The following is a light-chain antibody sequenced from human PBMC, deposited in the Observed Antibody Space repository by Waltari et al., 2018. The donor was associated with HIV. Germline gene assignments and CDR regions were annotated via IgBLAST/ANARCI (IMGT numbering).Light chain of an antibody. CDR3: AAWDDSLSGRV. J-gene: IGLJ3*02. V-gene: IGLV1-47*01. CDR2: RNN. CDR1: SSHIGSNY. Sequence: QSVLTQPPSASGTPGQRVTISCSGSSSHIGSNYVYWYQQLPGTAPKLLSYRNNQRPSGVPDRVSGSKSGTSASLAISGLRSEDEADYYCAAWDDSLSGRVFGGGTKLTVL.